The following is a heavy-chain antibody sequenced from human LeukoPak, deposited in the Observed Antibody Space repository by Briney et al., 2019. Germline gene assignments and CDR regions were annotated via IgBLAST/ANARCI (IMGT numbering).Heavy chain of an antibody. Sequence: PGGSLRLSCAASGFTFSTYEMNWVRQAPGKGLEWVSYISSSGSTIYYADSVRGRFTISRDNAKNSLYLQMNSLRAEDTALYYCAKDQGYSYGPFDYWGQGTLVTVSS. D-gene: IGHD5-18*01. J-gene: IGHJ4*02. CDR2: ISSSGSTI. CDR1: GFTFSTYE. V-gene: IGHV3-48*03. CDR3: AKDQGYSYGPFDY.